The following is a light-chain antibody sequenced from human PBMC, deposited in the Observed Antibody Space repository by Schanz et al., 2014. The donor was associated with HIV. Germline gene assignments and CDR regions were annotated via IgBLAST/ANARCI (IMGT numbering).Light chain of an antibody. J-gene: IGLJ3*02. CDR2: GNT. Sequence: QSVLTQPPSVSGAPGQRVTISCTGSRSNIGAGYDVHWYQQLPGTAPKLLIYGNTNRPSGVPDRFSGSKSGTSVSLAISGLRSEDEADYYCAAWDDSLRAWVFGGGTKLTVL. V-gene: IGLV1-40*01. CDR1: RSNIGAGYD. CDR3: AAWDDSLRAWV.